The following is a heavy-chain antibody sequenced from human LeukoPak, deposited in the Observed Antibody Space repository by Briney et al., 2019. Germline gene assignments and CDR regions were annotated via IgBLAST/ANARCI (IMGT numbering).Heavy chain of an antibody. J-gene: IGHJ4*02. V-gene: IGHV3-23*01. CDR1: GFTFSSYA. Sequence: GGSLRLSCAASGFTFSSYATSWVRQAPGKGLEWVSGISGSGGSTYYTDSVKGRFTISRDNSKSTLYLQMNSLRAEDTAVYYCATEREGFRDYWGQGTLVTVSS. CDR3: ATEREGFRDY. CDR2: ISGSGGST.